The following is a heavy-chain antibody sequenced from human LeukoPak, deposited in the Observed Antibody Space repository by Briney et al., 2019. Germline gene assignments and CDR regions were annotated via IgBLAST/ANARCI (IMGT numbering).Heavy chain of an antibody. J-gene: IGHJ4*02. D-gene: IGHD3-10*01. CDR1: GFTFSSYV. CDR3: AKGSMVRGVILPFDY. CDR2: ISYDGSNK. Sequence: GGSLRLSCAASGFTFSSYVMHWVRQAPGKGLEWVAVISYDGSNKYYADSVKGRFTISRDNSKNTLYLQMNSLRAEDTAVYYCAKGSMVRGVILPFDYWGQGTLVTVSS. V-gene: IGHV3-30-3*01.